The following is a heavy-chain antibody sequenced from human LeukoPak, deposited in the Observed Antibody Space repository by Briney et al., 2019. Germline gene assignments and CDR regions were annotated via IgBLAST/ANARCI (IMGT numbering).Heavy chain of an antibody. J-gene: IGHJ6*03. CDR3: GRGNYGYYYMDV. CDR2: IYHSGNT. V-gene: IGHV4-38-2*01. Sequence: PSETLSLTCAVSAYSITSGYFWGWIRQPPGKGLEWIGNIYHSGNTYYNPSLKSRVTISVDTYKNQFSLKLRSVTAADTAVYYCGRGNYGYYYMDVWGKGTTVTVSS. CDR1: AYSITSGYF.